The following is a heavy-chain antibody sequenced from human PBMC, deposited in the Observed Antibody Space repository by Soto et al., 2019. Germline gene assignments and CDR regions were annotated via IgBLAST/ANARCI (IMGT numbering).Heavy chain of an antibody. V-gene: IGHV3-30*03. CDR3: VRSYFDY. D-gene: IGHD4-17*01. Sequence: GGSPRLSCAASGLTLRRYGMHWFRKSPGAGLEWVAVISYDGSNNYYADSVKGRFTISRDNSKNTLYLQMNSLRAEDTAVYYCVRSYFDYWGQGTLLTVST. CDR1: GLTLRRYG. CDR2: ISYDGSNN. J-gene: IGHJ4*02.